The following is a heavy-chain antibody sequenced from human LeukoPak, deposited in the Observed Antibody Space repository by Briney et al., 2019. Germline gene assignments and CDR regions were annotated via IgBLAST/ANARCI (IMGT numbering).Heavy chain of an antibody. D-gene: IGHD2-21*01. V-gene: IGHV4-4*07. CDR1: GGSISSYY. Sequence: PSETLSLTCTVSGGSISSYYWSWIRQPAGKGLEWIGRIYTSGSTNYNPSLKSRVTMSVDTSKNQFSLKLSSVTAADTAVYYCARDQILWETSLDYYYMDVWGKGTTVTVSS. CDR3: ARDQILWETSLDYYYMDV. J-gene: IGHJ6*03. CDR2: IYTSGST.